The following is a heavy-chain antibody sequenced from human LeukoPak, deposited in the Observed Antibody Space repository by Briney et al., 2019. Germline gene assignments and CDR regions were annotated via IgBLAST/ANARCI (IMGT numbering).Heavy chain of an antibody. J-gene: IGHJ5*02. CDR3: ARVRSGDCFPFDH. CDR2: IYYSGTT. CDR1: GGSISSYY. V-gene: IGHV4-59*13. Sequence: SETLSLTCTVSGGSISSYYWSWIRQSPGKGLEWIGYIYYSGTTNYNPSLKSRVTISVDTSKNQFSLKLTSVTSADTAVYYCARVRSGDCFPFDHWGQGILVTVSS. D-gene: IGHD2-21*01.